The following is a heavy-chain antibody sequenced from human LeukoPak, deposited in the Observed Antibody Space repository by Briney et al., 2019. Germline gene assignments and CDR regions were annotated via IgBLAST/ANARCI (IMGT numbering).Heavy chain of an antibody. CDR1: GFTFSSYA. V-gene: IGHV3-23*01. CDR3: ASAKGLHTYGSTNY. CDR2: ISGSGGSK. Sequence: PGGSLRLSCAASGFTFSSYAVCWVRQAPGKGLEWVSVISGSGGSKYYADSVKGRFTLSRDNSKNTLYLQMDSLRAEDTAVYYCASAKGLHTYGSTNYWGQGSLVTVSS. D-gene: IGHD5-18*01. J-gene: IGHJ4*02.